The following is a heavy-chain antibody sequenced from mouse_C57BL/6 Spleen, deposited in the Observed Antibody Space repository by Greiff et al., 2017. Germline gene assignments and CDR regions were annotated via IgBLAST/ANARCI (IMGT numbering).Heavy chain of an antibody. J-gene: IGHJ1*03. Sequence: QVQLQQPGAELVKPGASVKISCKASGYAFSSYWMNWVKQRPGKGLEWIGQIYPGDGDTNYNGKFKGKATLTADKSSSTAYMQLSSLTSEDSAVYFCARWTRGPLDWYFGGWGTGTTVTV. CDR1: GYAFSSYW. CDR2: IYPGDGDT. V-gene: IGHV1-80*01. CDR3: ARWTRGPLDWYFGG.